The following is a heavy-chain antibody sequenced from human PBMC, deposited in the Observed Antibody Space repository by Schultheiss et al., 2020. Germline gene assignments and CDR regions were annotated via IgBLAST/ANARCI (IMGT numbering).Heavy chain of an antibody. CDR3: AGLMVQGADYFDY. J-gene: IGHJ4*02. D-gene: IGHD3-10*01. Sequence: GGSLRLSCAASGFTVSSNYMSWVRQAPGKGLEWVSAISGSGGSTYYADSVKGRFTISRDNSKNTLYLQMNSLRAEDTAVYYCAGLMVQGADYFDYWGQGTLVTVSS. CDR2: ISGSGGST. V-gene: IGHV3-23*01. CDR1: GFTVSSNY.